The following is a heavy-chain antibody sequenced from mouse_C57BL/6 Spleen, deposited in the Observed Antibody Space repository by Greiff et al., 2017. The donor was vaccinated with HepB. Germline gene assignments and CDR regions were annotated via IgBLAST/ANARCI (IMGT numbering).Heavy chain of an antibody. J-gene: IGHJ2*01. D-gene: IGHD1-1*01. CDR1: GFSLTSYA. Sequence: QVQLKESGPGLVAPSQSLSITCTVSGFSLTSYAISWVRQPPGKGLEWLGVIWTGGGPNYNSALKSRLSISKDNSKSQGFLKMNSLQTDDTARYDCARNKGSSYPYYVDYWGQGTTLTVSS. CDR2: IWTGGGP. V-gene: IGHV2-9-1*01. CDR3: ARNKGSSYPYYVDY.